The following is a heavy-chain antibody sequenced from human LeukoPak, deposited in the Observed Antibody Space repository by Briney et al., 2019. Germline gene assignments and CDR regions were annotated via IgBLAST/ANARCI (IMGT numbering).Heavy chain of an antibody. J-gene: IGHJ3*02. Sequence: PSETLSLTCAVSGGSISSSNWWSWVRQPPGKGLEWIGEIYHSGSTNYNPSLKSRVTISVDKSKNQFSLKLSSVTAADTAVYYCARATIVVVPAAIPGAFDIWGQGTMVTVSS. V-gene: IGHV4-4*02. CDR2: IYHSGST. CDR1: GGSISSSNW. CDR3: ARATIVVVPAAIPGAFDI. D-gene: IGHD2-2*01.